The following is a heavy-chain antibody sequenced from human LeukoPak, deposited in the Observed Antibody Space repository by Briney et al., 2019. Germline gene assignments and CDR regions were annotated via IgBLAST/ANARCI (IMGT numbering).Heavy chain of an antibody. CDR3: AKGSARIVLVVYAEDLHAFDI. D-gene: IGHD2-8*01. Sequence: PGGSLRLSCAASGFTFSSYAMSWVRQAPGKGLEWVSVIGGSGGSTYYADSVKGRFTISRDISKNTLYLQMNSLRAEDTAVYYCAKGSARIVLVVYAEDLHAFDIWGQGTMVTVSS. CDR2: IGGSGGST. CDR1: GFTFSSYA. J-gene: IGHJ3*02. V-gene: IGHV3-23*01.